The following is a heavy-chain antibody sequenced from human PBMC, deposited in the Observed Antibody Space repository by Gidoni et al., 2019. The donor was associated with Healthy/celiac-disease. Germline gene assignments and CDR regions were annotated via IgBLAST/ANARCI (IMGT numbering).Heavy chain of an antibody. J-gene: IGHJ6*02. CDR3: ARATVEYGMDV. CDR2: INPNRGGT. D-gene: IGHD1-1*01. Sequence: QVQLVQSGAEVKQPGASVKVSCKASGYTFTGYYMHWVRQAPGQGLEWMGWINPNRGGTNYAQKFQGWVTMTRDTSISTAYMELSRLRSDDTAVYYCARATVEYGMDVWGQGTTVTVSS. CDR1: GYTFTGYY. V-gene: IGHV1-2*04.